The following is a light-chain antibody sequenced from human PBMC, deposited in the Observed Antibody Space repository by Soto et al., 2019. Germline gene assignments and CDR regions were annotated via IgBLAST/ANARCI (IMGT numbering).Light chain of an antibody. CDR2: GAS. CDR3: QHYNNWPLT. V-gene: IGKV3-15*01. CDR1: PISSN. J-gene: IGKJ4*01. Sequence: VVTQSPASLSVSPGDRVTISCRAGPISSNLAWHQQRPGQAPRLLIYGASVRATGVPARFSGSGSGTEFTLTINSLQSEDYAVYYCQHYNNWPLTFGGGTKVDIK.